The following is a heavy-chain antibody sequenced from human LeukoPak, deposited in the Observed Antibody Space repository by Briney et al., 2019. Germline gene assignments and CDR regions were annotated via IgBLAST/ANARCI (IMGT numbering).Heavy chain of an antibody. D-gene: IGHD2-15*01. CDR1: GYTYSRNA. J-gene: IGHJ4*02. V-gene: IGHV7-4-1*02. CDR2: INTNAGTP. Sequence: ASVKVSCKAAGYTYSRNALNWLRQAPARALEWMGWINTNAGTPTHAKGFTGRFAFSLDTSVSTAYLQISSLQAEDTAVYYCARASGFCSGLGCYLHLDYWGQGSLVTVSS. CDR3: ARASGFCSGLGCYLHLDY.